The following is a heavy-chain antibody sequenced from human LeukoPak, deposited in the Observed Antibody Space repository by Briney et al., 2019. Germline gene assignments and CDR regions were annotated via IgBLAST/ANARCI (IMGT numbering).Heavy chain of an antibody. D-gene: IGHD3-10*01. J-gene: IGHJ4*02. CDR2: IYYSGST. CDR1: GGSISRYY. Sequence: WETLSLTCTVSGGSISRYYWSWIRQPPGKGLEWIGYIYYSGSTKYNPSLKSRVTISVDTSKNQFSLKLSSVTAADTAVYYCARSEGSGSYFDYWGQGTLVTVSS. CDR3: ARSEGSGSYFDY. V-gene: IGHV4-59*01.